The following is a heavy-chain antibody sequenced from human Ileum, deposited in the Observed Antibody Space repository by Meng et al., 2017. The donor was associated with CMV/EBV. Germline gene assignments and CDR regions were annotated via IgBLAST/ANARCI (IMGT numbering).Heavy chain of an antibody. CDR1: GDSVTTRGNF. CDR3: ARGYSDFDY. V-gene: IGHV4-61*08. D-gene: IGHD5-18*01. Sequence: SLPCTVAGDSVTTRGNFWSWLRHSPGKGLEWIGYISYSATTQYNPSFRSRVSILVDASNSQFSLKLTSVTVADTAIYFCARGYSDFDYWGQGTLVTVSS. J-gene: IGHJ4*02. CDR2: ISYSATT.